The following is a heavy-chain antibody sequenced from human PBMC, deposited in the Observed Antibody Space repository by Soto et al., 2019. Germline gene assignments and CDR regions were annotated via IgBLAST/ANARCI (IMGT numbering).Heavy chain of an antibody. CDR3: AKGAVESATVDYFDH. Sequence: PGGSLRLSCAASGFTFSSYGMSWVRRAPGKGLEWVSGISGSGDSTYYADSVKGRFTISRDNSKNTLYLQMNSLRAEDTAVYYCAKGAVESATVDYFDHWGQGTLVTVSS. CDR1: GFTFSSYG. V-gene: IGHV3-23*01. J-gene: IGHJ4*02. D-gene: IGHD2-15*01. CDR2: ISGSGDST.